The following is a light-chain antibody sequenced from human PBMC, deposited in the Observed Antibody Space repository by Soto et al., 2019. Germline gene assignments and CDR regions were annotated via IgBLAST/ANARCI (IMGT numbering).Light chain of an antibody. Sequence: QSVLTQPPSASGSPGQSVTISCTGTSSDVGGYNYVSWYQQHSGKAPKLMIYEVSTRPSGVPDRFSGSKSGNTASLTVSGLQAEDEADYYCSSYAGSNNFVVFGGGTKLTVL. CDR2: EVS. V-gene: IGLV2-8*01. J-gene: IGLJ2*01. CDR3: SSYAGSNNFVV. CDR1: SSDVGGYNY.